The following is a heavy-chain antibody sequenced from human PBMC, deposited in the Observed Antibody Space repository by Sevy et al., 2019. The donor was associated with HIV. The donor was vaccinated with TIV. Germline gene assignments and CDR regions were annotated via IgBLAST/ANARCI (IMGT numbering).Heavy chain of an antibody. CDR1: GFTFSDYY. CDR2: ISSGSTI. V-gene: IGHV3-11*04. J-gene: IGHJ4*02. CDR3: AREGGVGATDY. D-gene: IGHD1-26*01. Sequence: GGSLRLSCAASGFTFSDYYMSWIRQAPGKGLEWVSYISSGSTIYYADSVKGRFTISRDNAKNSLYLQMNSLRAEDTAVYYCAREGGVGATDYWGQGTLVTVSS.